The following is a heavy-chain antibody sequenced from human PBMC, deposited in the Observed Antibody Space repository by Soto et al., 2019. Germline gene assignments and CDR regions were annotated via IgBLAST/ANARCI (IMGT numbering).Heavy chain of an antibody. V-gene: IGHV4-59*01. J-gene: IGHJ5*02. CDR1: GGSISSYY. CDR2: IYYSGST. Sequence: SETLSLTCTVSGGSISSYYWSWIRQPPGKGLEWIGYIYYSGSTNYNPSLKSRVTISVDTSKNQFSLKLSSVTAADTAVYYCARGHSGSYYNWFDPWGQGTLVTVSS. CDR3: ARGHSGSYYNWFDP. D-gene: IGHD1-26*01.